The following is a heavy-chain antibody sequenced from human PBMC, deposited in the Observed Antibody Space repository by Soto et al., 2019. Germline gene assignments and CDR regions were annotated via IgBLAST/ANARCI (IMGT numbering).Heavy chain of an antibody. CDR2: ISAYNGNT. V-gene: IGHV1-18*01. J-gene: IGHJ4*02. CDR3: AREGEESRYSSGWYVFDY. CDR1: GYTFTSYG. Sequence: GASVKVSCKASGYTFTSYGISWVRQAPGQGLEWMGWISAYNGNTNYAQKLQGRVTMTTDTSTSTAYMELRSLRSDDTAVYYCAREGEESRYSSGWYVFDYWGQGTLVTVSS. D-gene: IGHD6-19*01.